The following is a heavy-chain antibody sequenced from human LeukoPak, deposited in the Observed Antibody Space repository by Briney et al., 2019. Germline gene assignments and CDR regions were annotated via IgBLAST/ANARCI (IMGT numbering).Heavy chain of an antibody. J-gene: IGHJ4*02. CDR1: GYTFTSYG. Sequence: SVKVSCKASGYTFTSYGISWVRQAPGQGLEWMGGIIPIFGTANYAQKFQGRVTITADESTSTAYMELSSLRSEDTAVYYCARTRWFGELFYFYYFDYWGQGTLVTVSS. CDR2: IIPIFGTA. D-gene: IGHD3-10*01. V-gene: IGHV1-69*13. CDR3: ARTRWFGELFYFYYFDY.